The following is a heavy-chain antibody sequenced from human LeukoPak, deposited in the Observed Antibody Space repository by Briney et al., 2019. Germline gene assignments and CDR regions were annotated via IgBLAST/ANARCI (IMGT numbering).Heavy chain of an antibody. V-gene: IGHV4-34*01. D-gene: IGHD4-17*01. J-gene: IGHJ6*02. Sequence: SETLSLTCAVYGGSFSGYYWSWIRQPPGKGLEWIGEINHSGSTNYNPSLKSRVTISVDTSKNQFSLKLSSVTAADTAVYYWGREQNGDGGGGGAGETLYGVDVWGQGTTVTVSS. CDR1: GGSFSGYY. CDR3: GREQNGDGGGGGAGETLYGVDV. CDR2: INHSGST.